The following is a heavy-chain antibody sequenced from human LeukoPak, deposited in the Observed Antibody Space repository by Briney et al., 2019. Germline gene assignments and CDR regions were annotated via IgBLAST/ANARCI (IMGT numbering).Heavy chain of an antibody. Sequence: PGRSLRLSCAASGFTFSSYAMHWVRQAPGKGLEWVAVISYDGSNKYYADSVKGRFTISRDNSKNTLYLQMNSLRAEDTAVYYCARDHAEQWLVLGGFDYWGQGTLVTVSS. CDR1: GFTFSSYA. J-gene: IGHJ4*02. CDR3: ARDHAEQWLVLGGFDY. V-gene: IGHV3-30-3*01. D-gene: IGHD6-19*01. CDR2: ISYDGSNK.